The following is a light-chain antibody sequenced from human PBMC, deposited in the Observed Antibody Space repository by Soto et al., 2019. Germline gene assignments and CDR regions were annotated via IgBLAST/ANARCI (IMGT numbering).Light chain of an antibody. V-gene: IGKV1-5*03. CDR3: QQYITYPYA. CDR2: EAS. J-gene: IGKJ1*01. CDR1: QSTSTW. Sequence: DIQMTQSPSTLSASVGDRVTITCRASQSTSTWLAWYQQRPGQTPKLLISEASKLESGVPSRFSGSGSGTEFPLTISILQPDDFATYYCQQYITYPYAFGQGTKVEIK.